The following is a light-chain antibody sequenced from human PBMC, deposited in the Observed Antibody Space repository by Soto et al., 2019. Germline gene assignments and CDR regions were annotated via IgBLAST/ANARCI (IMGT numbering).Light chain of an antibody. CDR1: QNVLNNY. CDR3: QQFGTSPFT. CDR2: RAS. V-gene: IGKV3-20*01. J-gene: IGKJ3*01. Sequence: EIVLTQSPGTLSLSPGERATLSCRASQNVLNNYLSWYQQKLGQAPRLLIYRASNRATGIPDRFSGSGSGTDFTLAISRPEPEDFAVYFCQQFGTSPFTFGPGTKVEIK.